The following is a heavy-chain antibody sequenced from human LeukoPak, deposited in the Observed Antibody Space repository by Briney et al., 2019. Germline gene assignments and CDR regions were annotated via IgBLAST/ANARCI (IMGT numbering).Heavy chain of an antibody. J-gene: IGHJ4*02. CDR2: IRYDGSNK. CDR3: VNPFKGSGWYFGGPLLGG. Sequence: GGSLRLSCAASGFTFSTYWMTWVRQAPGKGLEWVAFIRYDGSNKYYADSVKGRFTISRDNSKNTLYLQMNSLRAEDTAVYYCVNPFKGSGWYFGGPLLGGWGQETLVTVSS. D-gene: IGHD6-19*01. V-gene: IGHV3-30*02. CDR1: GFTFSTYW.